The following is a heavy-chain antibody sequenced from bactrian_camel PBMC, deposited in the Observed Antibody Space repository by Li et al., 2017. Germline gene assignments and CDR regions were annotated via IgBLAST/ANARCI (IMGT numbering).Heavy chain of an antibody. J-gene: IGHJ4*01. D-gene: IGHD4*01. CDR2: IDNDGNI. V-gene: IGHV3S53*01. Sequence: HVQLVESGGGLVQPGGSLRLSCTASGSTWSNNVTGWFRQAPGKEREGVAAIDNDGNILYADSVKDRFTISKDKSKNTLYLQMNSLKPEDTAMYYCAADTVKASLATIAQFAAYEGHGTQVTVS. CDR1: GSTWSNNV.